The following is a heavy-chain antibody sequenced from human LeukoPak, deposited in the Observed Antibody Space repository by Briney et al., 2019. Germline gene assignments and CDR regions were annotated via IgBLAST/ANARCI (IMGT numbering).Heavy chain of an antibody. V-gene: IGHV4-30-4*01. CDR1: GGSISSGYYY. D-gene: IGHD3-22*01. CDR3: ARPYYYDSRIDP. Sequence: PSETLSLTCTVSGGSISSGYYYWSWIRQPPGKGLEWIGYTYYSGSTYYNPSLKSRATISVDTSKTQCSLRLTSVTAGDTAVYYCARPYYYDSRIDPWGQGTLVTVSS. J-gene: IGHJ5*02. CDR2: TYYSGST.